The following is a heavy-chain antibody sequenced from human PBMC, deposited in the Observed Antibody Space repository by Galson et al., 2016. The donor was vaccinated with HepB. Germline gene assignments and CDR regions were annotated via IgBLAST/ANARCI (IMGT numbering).Heavy chain of an antibody. V-gene: IGHV3-23*01. Sequence: SLRLSCAASGFPFSSYAMNWVRQAPGKGLEWVSTISDTGRATYYADSVRGRLTISRDNSKNTLSVQLSSLRPEGTAVYYCSKVDDGEYDFDGFDIWGQGTMVTVSS. D-gene: IGHD4-17*01. J-gene: IGHJ3*02. CDR3: SKVDDGEYDFDGFDI. CDR1: GFPFSSYA. CDR2: ISDTGRAT.